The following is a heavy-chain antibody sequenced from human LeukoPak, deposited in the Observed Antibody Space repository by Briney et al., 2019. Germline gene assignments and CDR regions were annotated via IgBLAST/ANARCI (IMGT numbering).Heavy chain of an antibody. D-gene: IGHD6-19*01. CDR1: GFTFSSYA. V-gene: IGHV3-30*04. J-gene: IGHJ5*02. CDR3: ARAGSSSGWYAFP. CDR2: ISYDGSNK. Sequence: PGRSLRLSCAASGFTFSSYAMHWVRQAPGKGLEWVAVISYDGSNKYYADSVKGRFTISRDNSKNTLYLQMNSLRAEDTAVYYCARAGSSSGWYAFPWGQGTLVTVSS.